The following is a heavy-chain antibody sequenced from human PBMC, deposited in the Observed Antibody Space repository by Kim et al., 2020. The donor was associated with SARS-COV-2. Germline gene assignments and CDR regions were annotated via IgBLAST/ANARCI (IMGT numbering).Heavy chain of an antibody. V-gene: IGHV4-39*01. CDR1: GGSISSSSYY. CDR2: IYYSGST. J-gene: IGHJ4*02. Sequence: SETLSLTCTVSGGSISSSSYYWGWIRQPPGKGLEWIGSIYYSGSTYYNPSLKSRVTISVDTSKNQFSLKLSSVTAADTAVYYCVDIAAAVWGQGTLVTVSS. CDR3: VDIAAAV. D-gene: IGHD6-13*01.